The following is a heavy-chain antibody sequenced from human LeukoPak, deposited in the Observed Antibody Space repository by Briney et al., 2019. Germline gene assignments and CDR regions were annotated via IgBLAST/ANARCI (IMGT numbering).Heavy chain of an antibody. V-gene: IGHV5-51*01. CDR1: GYSFTSYW. CDR3: ARLVVTTPYYYYYGMDV. CDR2: IYPGDSDT. D-gene: IGHD3-22*01. J-gene: IGHJ6*02. Sequence: GESLKISCKGSGYSFTSYWIGWVRQMPGKGLEWMGIIYPGDSDTRYSPSFQGRVTISADKSISTAYLQWSSLKASDTAMYYCARLVVTTPYYYYYGMDVWGQGTTVTVSS.